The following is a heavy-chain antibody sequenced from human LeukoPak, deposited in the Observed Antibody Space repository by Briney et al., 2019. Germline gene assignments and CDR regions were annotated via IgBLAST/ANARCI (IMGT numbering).Heavy chain of an antibody. CDR1: GFTFSSYS. CDR2: ISSSSSTI. J-gene: IGHJ5*02. D-gene: IGHD4-17*01. V-gene: IGHV3-48*01. CDR3: ARDHSGDYASFWFDP. Sequence: PGGSLRLSCAASGFTFSSYSMNWVRQAPGKGLEWVSYISSSSSTIYYADSVKGRFTISRDNAKNSLFLQMNSLRAEDTAVYYCARDHSGDYASFWFDPWGQGTLVTVSS.